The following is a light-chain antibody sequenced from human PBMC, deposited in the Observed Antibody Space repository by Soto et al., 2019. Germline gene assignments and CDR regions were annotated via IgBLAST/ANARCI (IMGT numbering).Light chain of an antibody. CDR3: QQYIDWPPYT. Sequence: EVVLTQSPATVSVSRGERATLSCRASQTVSRSLAWYQQKPGQAPRLLIYGASTRATGIPGRFSGSGSGTDFTLTISSLQSEDFAVYYCQQYIDWPPYTFGQGTKVDIK. CDR1: QTVSRS. V-gene: IGKV3-15*01. CDR2: GAS. J-gene: IGKJ2*01.